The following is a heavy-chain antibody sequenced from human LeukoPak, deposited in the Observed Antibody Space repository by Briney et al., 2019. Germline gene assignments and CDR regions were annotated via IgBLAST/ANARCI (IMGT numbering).Heavy chain of an antibody. J-gene: IGHJ3*02. V-gene: IGHV3-33*01. CDR2: IWYDGSNK. Sequence: GRSLRLSCAASGFTFSSYGMHWVRQAPGKGLEWVAVIWYDGSNKYYADSVKGRFTFSRDNSKNTLYLQMNSLRAEDTAVYYCARGGAATDAFDIWGQGTMVTVSS. CDR3: ARGGAATDAFDI. D-gene: IGHD2-15*01. CDR1: GFTFSSYG.